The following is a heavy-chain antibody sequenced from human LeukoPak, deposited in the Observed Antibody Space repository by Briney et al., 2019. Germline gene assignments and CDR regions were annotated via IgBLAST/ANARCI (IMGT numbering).Heavy chain of an antibody. CDR1: GYTFTGYY. Sequence: ASVKVSCKASGYTFTGYYMHWVRQAPGQGLEWMGWINPNSGGTNYAQKFQGRVTMTRDTSISTAYMELSRLRSDDTAVYYCARGVTAASFYYYMDVWGKATTVTVSS. J-gene: IGHJ6*03. CDR2: INPNSGGT. D-gene: IGHD6-13*01. V-gene: IGHV1-2*02. CDR3: ARGVTAASFYYYMDV.